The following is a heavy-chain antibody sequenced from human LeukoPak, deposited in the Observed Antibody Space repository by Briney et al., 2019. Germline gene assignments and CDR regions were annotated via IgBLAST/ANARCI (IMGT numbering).Heavy chain of an antibody. J-gene: IGHJ4*02. CDR1: GFTFSSYW. D-gene: IGHD6-19*01. CDR2: INSDGSST. Sequence: GGSLRLSCAASGFTFSSYWMHWVRQAPGKGLVWVSRINSDGSSTSYADSVKGRFTISRDNAKNTLYLQMNSLRAEDTVVYYCARALTVADYYFDYWGQGTLVTVSP. V-gene: IGHV3-74*01. CDR3: ARALTVADYYFDY.